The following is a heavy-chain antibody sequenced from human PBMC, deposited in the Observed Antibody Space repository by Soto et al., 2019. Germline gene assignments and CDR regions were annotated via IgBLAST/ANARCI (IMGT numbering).Heavy chain of an antibody. D-gene: IGHD6-6*01. J-gene: IGHJ6*02. Sequence: PSETLSLTCIVSRGSINSEGYSWSRIRQLPGEWLEWIGYSDKSGSPSYNPSLRSRVTISLDTSKNQFSLKLTSVTAADTAVYYCARAPLIRLAPRVYFYYGMEMWGQGPTVTVSS. CDR1: RGSINSEGYS. V-gene: IGHV4-31*03. CDR2: SDKSGSP. CDR3: ARAPLIRLAPRVYFYYGMEM.